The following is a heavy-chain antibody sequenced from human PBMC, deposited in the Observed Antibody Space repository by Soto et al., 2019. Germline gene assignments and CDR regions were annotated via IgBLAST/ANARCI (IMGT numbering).Heavy chain of an antibody. CDR3: AREEYAFDI. CDR2: ISYDGSNK. J-gene: IGHJ3*02. D-gene: IGHD3-10*01. Sequence: QVQLVESGGGVVQPGRSLRLSCAASGFTFSSYAMHWVRQAPGKGLEWVAVISYDGSNKYYADSVKGRFTISRDNSKNTLYLQMNSLRAEDTAVYYCAREEYAFDIWGQGTMVTVSS. CDR1: GFTFSSYA. V-gene: IGHV3-30-3*01.